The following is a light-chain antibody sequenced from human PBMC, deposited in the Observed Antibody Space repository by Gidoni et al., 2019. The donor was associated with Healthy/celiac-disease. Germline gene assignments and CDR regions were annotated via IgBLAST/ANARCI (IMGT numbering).Light chain of an antibody. CDR3: QQHNNWRPYT. CDR1: PSVRSN. V-gene: IGKV3-15*01. J-gene: IGKJ2*01. Sequence: EIVMTQSTATLSVSPGERATLSCRASPSVRSNLAWYQQKPGQAPRHHIYCASTRATGIPARVSGSESGTEFTRTTSSLQSEDDAVYYRQQHNNWRPYTFGQGTKLEIK. CDR2: CAS.